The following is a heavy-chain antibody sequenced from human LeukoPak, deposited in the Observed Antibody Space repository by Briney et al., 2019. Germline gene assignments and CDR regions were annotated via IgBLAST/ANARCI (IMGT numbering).Heavy chain of an antibody. CDR2: IYYSGST. CDR3: ARGRDIVVVVAATETSDAFDI. V-gene: IGHV4-31*03. J-gene: IGHJ3*02. Sequence: SETLSLICTVSGGSISSGGYYWSWIRQHPGKGLEWIGYIYYSGSTYYNPSLKSRVTISVDTSKNQFSLKLSSVTAADTAVYYCARGRDIVVVVAATETSDAFDIWGQGTMVTVSS. CDR1: GGSISSGGYY. D-gene: IGHD2-15*01.